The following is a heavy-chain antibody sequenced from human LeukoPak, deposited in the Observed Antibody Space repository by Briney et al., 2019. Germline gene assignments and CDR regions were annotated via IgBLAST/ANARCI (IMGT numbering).Heavy chain of an antibody. V-gene: IGHV3-21*04. J-gene: IGHJ4*02. CDR3: ARDPAGASSSWYYFDN. CDR1: GFTLSGYS. Sequence: GGSLRLSCAASGFTLSGYSMTWVRQAPGKGLECVSFITSSSNYIYYADSVKGRFTISRDTPKNSLYLQMSSLRTEDTAMYYCARDPAGASSSWYYFDNWGQGTLVTVSS. D-gene: IGHD6-13*01. CDR2: ITSSSNYI.